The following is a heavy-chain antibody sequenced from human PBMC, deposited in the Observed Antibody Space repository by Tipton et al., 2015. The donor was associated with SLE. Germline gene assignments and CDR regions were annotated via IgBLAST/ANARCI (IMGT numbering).Heavy chain of an antibody. CDR1: GFTFSSYA. CDR3: VKFRGSEDYYYYYYMDV. V-gene: IGHV3-64D*06. Sequence: SLRLSCSASGFTFSSYAMHWVRQAPGKGLEYVSAISSNGGSTYYADSVKGRFTISRDNSKNTLYLQMSSLRAEDTAVYYCVKFRGSEDYYYYYYMDVWGKGTTVTVPS. J-gene: IGHJ6*03. CDR2: ISSNGGST. D-gene: IGHD3-10*01.